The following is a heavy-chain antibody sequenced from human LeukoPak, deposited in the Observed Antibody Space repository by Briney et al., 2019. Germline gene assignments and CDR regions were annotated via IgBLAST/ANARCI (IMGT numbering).Heavy chain of an antibody. J-gene: IGHJ4*02. D-gene: IGHD2-2*01. CDR2: ISYDETNK. CDR1: GFTFSYYA. CDR3: VVASLDY. V-gene: IGHV3-30*04. Sequence: GGSLRLSCAASGFTFSYYAMYWVRQAPGKGLEWVAVISYDETNKYYADSVKGRFTISRDNAKNSLYLQMNSLRAEDTAIYYCVVASLDYWGQGTLVTVSS.